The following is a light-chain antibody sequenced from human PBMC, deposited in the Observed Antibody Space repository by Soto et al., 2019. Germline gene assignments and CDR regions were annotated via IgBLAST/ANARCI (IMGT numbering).Light chain of an antibody. J-gene: IGLJ2*01. CDR3: GTWDSRLSGVL. V-gene: IGLV1-51*01. Sequence: QPVLTQPPSVSAAPGQTVTVSCSGNKSNVGRNYVSWYQQFPGTAPRLLIYDTNKRPSGIPGRFSGSKSGTSATLGITGLQTGDEAIYYCGTWDSRLSGVLFGGGTQLTVL. CDR2: DTN. CDR1: KSNVGRNY.